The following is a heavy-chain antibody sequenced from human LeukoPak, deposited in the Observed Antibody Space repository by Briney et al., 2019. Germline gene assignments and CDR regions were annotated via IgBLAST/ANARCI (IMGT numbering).Heavy chain of an antibody. CDR3: AKEGTAGANLNWFDP. D-gene: IGHD1-1*01. CDR1: GGSISIYY. V-gene: IGHV4-59*01. Sequence: PSETLSLTCTVSGGSISIYYWSWVRQPPGKGLEWIGYIYYSGGTNFNPSLMSRVTISVDTSKNHFTLKLSPVTAADTAVYYCAKEGTAGANLNWFDPWGQGTMVTVSS. CDR2: IYYSGGT. J-gene: IGHJ5*02.